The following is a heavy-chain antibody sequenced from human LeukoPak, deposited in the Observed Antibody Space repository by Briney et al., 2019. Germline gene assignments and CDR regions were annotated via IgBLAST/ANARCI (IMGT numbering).Heavy chain of an antibody. CDR1: GFTFSSYG. V-gene: IGHV3-30*18. CDR3: AKPGSGIPFDY. J-gene: IGHJ4*02. CDR2: ISYDGSNK. Sequence: RGSLRLSCAASGFTFSSYGMHWVRQAPGKGLEWVAVISYDGSNKYYADSVKGRFTISRDNSKNTLYLQMNSLRAEDTAVYYCAKPGSGIPFDYWGQGTLVTVSS. D-gene: IGHD3-10*01.